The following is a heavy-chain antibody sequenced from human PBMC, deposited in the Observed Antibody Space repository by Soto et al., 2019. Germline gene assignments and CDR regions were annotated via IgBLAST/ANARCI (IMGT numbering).Heavy chain of an antibody. Sequence: PSETLSLTCTVSGGSISSYYWSWIRQPAGKGLEWIGRIYTSGSTNYNPSLKSRVTVSVDTSRNQFFLNLHSVTAADSAVYFCGRESGETWDYEAYWGQGTPVTVSS. D-gene: IGHD1-7*01. V-gene: IGHV4-4*07. CDR1: GGSISSYY. CDR3: GRESGETWDYEAY. CDR2: IYTSGST. J-gene: IGHJ4*02.